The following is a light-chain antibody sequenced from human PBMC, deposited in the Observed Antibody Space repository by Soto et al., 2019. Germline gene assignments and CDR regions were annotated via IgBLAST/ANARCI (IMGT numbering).Light chain of an antibody. CDR1: SSDVGGYNY. CDR2: DVS. J-gene: IGLJ1*01. Sequence: QSVLTQPRSVSGSPGQSVTISCTGTSSDVGGYNYVSWYQHHPGKAPKLMIYDVSKRPSGVSNRFSGSKSGNTAFLTISGLQPEDEADYYCSSFTGTTTLDVFGTGTKVTVL. V-gene: IGLV2-11*01. CDR3: SSFTGTTTLDV.